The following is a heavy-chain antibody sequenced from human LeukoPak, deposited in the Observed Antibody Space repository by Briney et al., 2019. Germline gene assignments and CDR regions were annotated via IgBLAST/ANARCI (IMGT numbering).Heavy chain of an antibody. Sequence: PSETLSLTCAVYGGSFSGYYRSWIRQPPGKGLEWIGEINHSGSTNYNPSLKGRVTISVDTSKNQFSLKLSSVTAADTAVYYCARGASARPNDYWGQGTLVTVSS. CDR3: ARGASARPNDY. D-gene: IGHD6-6*01. CDR2: INHSGST. CDR1: GGSFSGYY. V-gene: IGHV4-34*01. J-gene: IGHJ4*02.